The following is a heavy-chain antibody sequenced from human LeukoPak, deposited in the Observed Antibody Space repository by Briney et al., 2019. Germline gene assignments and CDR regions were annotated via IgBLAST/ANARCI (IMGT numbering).Heavy chain of an antibody. CDR2: ISSTGSYI. Sequence: GGSLRLSCAASGFTFSSYTMNWVRQAPGKGLEWVSSISSTGSYIYYADSVKGRFTISRDNAKNSLYLQMDSLRAEDTAVYYCARSDTTMGSRGYYFYYYMDVWGKGTTVTVSS. D-gene: IGHD5-18*01. V-gene: IGHV3-21*01. CDR1: GFTFSSYT. CDR3: ARSDTTMGSRGYYFYYYMDV. J-gene: IGHJ6*03.